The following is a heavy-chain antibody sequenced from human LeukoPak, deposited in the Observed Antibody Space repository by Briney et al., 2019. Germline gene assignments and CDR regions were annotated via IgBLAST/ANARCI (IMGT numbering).Heavy chain of an antibody. CDR1: GYSISSGYY. CDR3: ATESYDYVWGSYRPIDY. J-gene: IGHJ4*02. D-gene: IGHD3-16*02. CDR2: IYHSGST. V-gene: IGHV4-38-2*02. Sequence: PSETLSLTCTVSGYSISSGYYWGWIRQPPGKGLEWIGIIYHSGSTYYNPSLKSRVTISVDTSKNQFSLKLSSVTAADTAVYYCATESYDYVWGSYRPIDYWGQGTLVTVSS.